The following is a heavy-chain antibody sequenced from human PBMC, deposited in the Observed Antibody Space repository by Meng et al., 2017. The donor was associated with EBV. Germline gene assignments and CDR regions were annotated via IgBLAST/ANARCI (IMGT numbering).Heavy chain of an antibody. CDR3: ARGVEENGSHYPFDS. Sequence: QVKLVQSGSEWKRPGASVKVSCKASGYTFRNYAINWMRQVPGQGLEWMGWINTYSGKATFAQGFTGRFVFSLDTPVTTAHLQISGLKTEDSAVYYCARGVEENGSHYPFDSWGQGTLVTVSS. J-gene: IGHJ4*02. V-gene: IGHV7-4-1*02. D-gene: IGHD1-1*01. CDR2: INTYSGKA. CDR1: GYTFRNYA.